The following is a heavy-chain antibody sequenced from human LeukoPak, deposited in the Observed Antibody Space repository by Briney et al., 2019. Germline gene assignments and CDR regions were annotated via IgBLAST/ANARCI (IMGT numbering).Heavy chain of an antibody. CDR1: GASFNTYW. V-gene: IGHV5-51*01. CDR2: VYPGDSDT. CDR3: VRHGGYTSSAVSDY. Sequence: GESLKISCKGSGASFNTYWIGWVRQMPGKGLEWMGLVYPGDSDTRYSPSFQGQVAFSADKSISTAYLQWSSLKASDTAIYYCVRHGGYTSSAVSDYWGQGTLVTVSS. J-gene: IGHJ4*02. D-gene: IGHD5-18*01.